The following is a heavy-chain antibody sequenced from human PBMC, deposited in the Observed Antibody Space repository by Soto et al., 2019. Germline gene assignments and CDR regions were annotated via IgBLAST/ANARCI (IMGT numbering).Heavy chain of an antibody. CDR2: IKEDGSEK. CDR1: GFTFSNSW. Sequence: GGSLRLSCAASGFTFSNSWMSWVRQAPGKGLEWVANIKEDGSEKDYVDPVKGRFTITRDNAKNSLYLQMNNLRAEDTAVYFCTRKRFGMDVWGQGTTVTVSS. J-gene: IGHJ6*02. CDR3: TRKRFGMDV. V-gene: IGHV3-7*03.